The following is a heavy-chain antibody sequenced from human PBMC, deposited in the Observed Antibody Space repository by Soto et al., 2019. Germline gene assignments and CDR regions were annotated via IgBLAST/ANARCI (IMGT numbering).Heavy chain of an antibody. CDR1: GGSIMSYY. Sequence: PSETLSLTCSVSGGSIMSYYWTWIRQAAGKGQEWIGRIYTTGSTNYNPSLKGRVTMSVDTSKNQFSLRLSSVTAADTAVYYCARDLGRDRIDVWGQGTTVTVSS. V-gene: IGHV4-4*07. D-gene: IGHD2-15*01. J-gene: IGHJ6*02. CDR3: ARDLGRDRIDV. CDR2: IYTTGST.